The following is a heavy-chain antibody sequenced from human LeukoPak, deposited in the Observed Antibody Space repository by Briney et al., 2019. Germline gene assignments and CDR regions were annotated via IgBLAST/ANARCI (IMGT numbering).Heavy chain of an antibody. D-gene: IGHD2-8*01. CDR1: GYTFTGYY. CDR2: INPNSGGT. V-gene: IGHV1-2*02. J-gene: IGHJ3*02. CDR3: AGGRVYCTNGVCYIGAFDI. Sequence: AASVKVSCKASGYTFTGYYMHWVRQAPGQGLEWMGWINPNSGGTNYAQKFQGRVTMTRDTSISTAYMELSRLRSDDTAVYYCAGGRVYCTNGVCYIGAFDIWGQGTMATVSS.